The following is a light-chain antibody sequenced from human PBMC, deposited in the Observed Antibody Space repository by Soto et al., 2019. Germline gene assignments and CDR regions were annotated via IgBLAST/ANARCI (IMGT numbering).Light chain of an antibody. CDR2: DAS. CDR3: QRRANWPPWP. CDR1: QTVRNNY. J-gene: IGKJ1*01. V-gene: IGKV3-11*01. Sequence: EFVLTQSPGTLSLSPGERATLSCRASQTVRNNYLAWYQQKPGQAPRLLIYDASKRATGIPARFSGSGSGTDFTLTISSLEPEDFAVYYCQRRANWPPWPFGQGTKVAIK.